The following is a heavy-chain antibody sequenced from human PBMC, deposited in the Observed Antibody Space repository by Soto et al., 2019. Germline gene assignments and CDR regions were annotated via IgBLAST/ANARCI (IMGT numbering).Heavy chain of an antibody. J-gene: IGHJ4*02. V-gene: IGHV4-59*08. CDR3: ARGGWRLIDY. CDR2: IYYSGST. D-gene: IGHD2-21*02. CDR1: GGSISNYY. Sequence: QVQLQESGPGLVKPSETLSLTCTVSGGSISNYYWSWIRQPPGKGLEWIAYIYYSGSTNYNPSLKSRGTISVDTSKNQFSLKLSSVTAADTAVYYCARGGWRLIDYWGQGTLVTVSS.